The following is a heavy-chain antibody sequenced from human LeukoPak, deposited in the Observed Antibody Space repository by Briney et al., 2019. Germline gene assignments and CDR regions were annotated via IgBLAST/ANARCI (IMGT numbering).Heavy chain of an antibody. CDR3: ARLSCSSTTCYFPDAFDI. J-gene: IGHJ3*02. CDR2: IYYSGST. D-gene: IGHD2-2*01. CDR1: GGSISSGSYY. V-gene: IGHV4-39*01. Sequence: SETLSLTCTVSGGSISSGSYYWVRIRQPPGKGLEWIGSIYYSGSTYYNPSLKSRVTISVDPSKNQFSLKLSSLTAADTAVYYCARLSCSSTTCYFPDAFDIWGQGTMVTVSS.